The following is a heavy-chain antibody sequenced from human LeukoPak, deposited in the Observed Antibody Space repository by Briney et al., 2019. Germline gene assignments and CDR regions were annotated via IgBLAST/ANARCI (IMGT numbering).Heavy chain of an antibody. V-gene: IGHV5-51*01. J-gene: IGHJ3*02. CDR2: IYLGDSDT. CDR3: ARLYYYDSSGWAFDI. D-gene: IGHD3-22*01. Sequence: GESLKISCQGSGYSFTSYCSGWVPQIHGKGLEWMGIIYLGDSDTRYSPSFEAQVTISADNSISTAYLQWSSLKASDTAMYYCARLYYYDSSGWAFDIWGKGTMVTVSS. CDR1: GYSFTSYC.